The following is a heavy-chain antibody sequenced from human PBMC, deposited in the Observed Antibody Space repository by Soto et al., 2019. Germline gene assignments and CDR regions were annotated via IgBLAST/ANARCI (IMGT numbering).Heavy chain of an antibody. D-gene: IGHD1-1*01. CDR2: ISGDGLST. Sequence: PGGSLRLSCAGSGSTFTDFTMTWVRQAPGKGPEWVSAISGDGLSTYYAGSVKGRFTISRDDVTNSVSLQMDSLRVEDTGIYYCARYDAFKAFDLWGQGTMVTVSS. CDR3: ARYDAFKAFDL. CDR1: GSTFTDFT. V-gene: IGHV3-23*01. J-gene: IGHJ3*01.